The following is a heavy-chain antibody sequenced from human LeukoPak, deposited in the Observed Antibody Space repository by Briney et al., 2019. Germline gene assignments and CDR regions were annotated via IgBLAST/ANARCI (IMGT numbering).Heavy chain of an antibody. D-gene: IGHD3-10*01. CDR1: GYTFTNYW. CDR3: ARLYYRGSIDY. Sequence: GESLKISCKGSGYTFTNYWIGWVRQMPGKGLEWMGIIYPGDSDSRYSPSFQGQVTISADKSISTAFLQWSSLKASDTAMYYCARLYYRGSIDYWGQGTLVTVSS. V-gene: IGHV5-51*01. J-gene: IGHJ4*02. CDR2: IYPGDSDS.